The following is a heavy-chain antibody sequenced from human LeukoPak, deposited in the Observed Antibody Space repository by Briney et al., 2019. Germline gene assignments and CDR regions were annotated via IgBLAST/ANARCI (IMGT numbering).Heavy chain of an antibody. CDR2: ISSSSSYI. Sequence: PGGSLRLSCAASGFTFSSYSMNWVRQAPGKGVEWVSSISSSSSYIYYADSVKGRFTISRDNAKNSLYLQMNSLRAEDTAVYYCARYYYDSSGYYFFFDYWGQGTLVTVSS. CDR1: GFTFSSYS. D-gene: IGHD3-22*01. V-gene: IGHV3-21*01. CDR3: ARYYYDSSGYYFFFDY. J-gene: IGHJ4*02.